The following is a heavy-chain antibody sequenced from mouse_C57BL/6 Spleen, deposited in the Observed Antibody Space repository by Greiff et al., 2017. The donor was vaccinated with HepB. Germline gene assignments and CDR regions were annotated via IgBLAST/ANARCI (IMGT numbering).Heavy chain of an antibody. CDR2: IHPNSGST. D-gene: IGHD2-1*01. V-gene: IGHV1-64*01. Sequence: QVQLKQPGAELVKPGASVKLSCKASGYTFTSYWMHWVKQRPGQGLEWIGMIHPNSGSTNYNEKFKSKATLTVDKYSSTAYMNLSSLTSEDSAVYSCARLYYGLYEGSWFAYWGQGTLVTVSA. J-gene: IGHJ3*01. CDR1: GYTFTSYW. CDR3: ARLYYGLYEGSWFAY.